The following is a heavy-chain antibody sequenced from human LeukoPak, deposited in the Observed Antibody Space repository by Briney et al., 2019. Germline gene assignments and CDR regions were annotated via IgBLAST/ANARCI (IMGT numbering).Heavy chain of an antibody. J-gene: IGHJ6*02. Sequence: ASVKVSCKASGYTFTSYGISWVRQAPGQGLEWMGWISAYNGNTNYAQKLQGRVTMTTDTSTSTAYMELRSLRSDDTAVYYCARVLQPIDCSSTSRFYYYYGMDVWGQGTTVTVSS. CDR2: ISAYNGNT. CDR1: GYTFTSYG. V-gene: IGHV1-18*01. CDR3: ARVLQPIDCSSTSRFYYYYGMDV. D-gene: IGHD2-2*01.